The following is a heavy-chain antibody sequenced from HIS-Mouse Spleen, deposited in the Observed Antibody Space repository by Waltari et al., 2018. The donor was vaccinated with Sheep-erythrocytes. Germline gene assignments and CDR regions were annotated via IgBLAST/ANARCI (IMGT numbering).Heavy chain of an antibody. J-gene: IGHJ3*02. V-gene: IGHV1-2*02. CDR2: SNPNSGGT. CDR3: ARGRIAAAVYAFDI. Sequence: QVQLVQSGAEVKKPGASVKVSCKASGYTFTGYSMHWVRQAPGQGLEWMGWSNPNSGGTNYARKFQGRVTMTRDTSISTAYMELSRLRSDDTAVYYCARGRIAAAVYAFDIWGQGTMVTVSS. CDR1: GYTFTGYS. D-gene: IGHD6-13*01.